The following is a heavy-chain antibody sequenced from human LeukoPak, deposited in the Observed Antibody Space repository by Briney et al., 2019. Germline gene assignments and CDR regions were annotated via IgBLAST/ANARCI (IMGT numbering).Heavy chain of an antibody. Sequence: PGGSLRLSXAASGFTFSSYGMHWVRQAPGKGMEWVAFIRYDGSNKYYADSVKGRFTISRDNSKNTLYLQMNSLRAEDTAVYYCAKTVWGSYRQDYWGQGTLVTVSS. CDR3: AKTVWGSYRQDY. V-gene: IGHV3-30*02. J-gene: IGHJ4*02. D-gene: IGHD3-16*02. CDR2: IRYDGSNK. CDR1: GFTFSSYG.